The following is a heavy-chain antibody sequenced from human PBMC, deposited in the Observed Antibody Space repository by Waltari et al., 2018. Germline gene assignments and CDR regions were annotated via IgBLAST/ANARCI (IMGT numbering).Heavy chain of an antibody. V-gene: IGHV3-48*01. CDR3: ARDRDIVVVPAAIENWFDP. D-gene: IGHD2-2*01. Sequence: EVQLVESGGGLVQPGGSLRLSCAASGFTFSSYSMNWVRQAPGKGLEWVSYMSSSSSTIYYADSVKGRFTISRDNAKNSLYLQMNSLRAEDTAVYYCARDRDIVVVPAAIENWFDPWGQGTLVTVSS. CDR1: GFTFSSYS. J-gene: IGHJ5*02. CDR2: MSSSSSTI.